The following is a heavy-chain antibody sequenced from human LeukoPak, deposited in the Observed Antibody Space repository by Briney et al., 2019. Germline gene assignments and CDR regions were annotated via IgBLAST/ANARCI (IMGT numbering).Heavy chain of an antibody. CDR1: GFTLSDYA. J-gene: IGHJ4*02. V-gene: IGHV3-30-3*01. CDR3: ATLGVGGA. Sequence: PRGSLRLSCAASGFTLSDYAMRWVRQALGKGLDWVAFLSYDGNNKYYADSVKGRFTISRDNSKNTLYLQMNSLRAEDTAVYYCATLGVGGAWGQGTLVTVSS. CDR2: LSYDGNNK.